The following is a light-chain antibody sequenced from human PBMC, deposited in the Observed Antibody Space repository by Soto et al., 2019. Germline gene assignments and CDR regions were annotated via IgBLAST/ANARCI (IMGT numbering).Light chain of an antibody. CDR2: EGS. CDR3: CSDASNRV. Sequence: QSALTQPASVSGSPGQSITISCTGTSSDVGSYNLVSWYQQHPGKAPKLMIYEGSKRPSGVSNRFSGSKSGNTASLTISGLQAEDEADYYCCSDASNRVFGGGTKLTVL. J-gene: IGLJ3*02. V-gene: IGLV2-23*01. CDR1: SSDVGSYNL.